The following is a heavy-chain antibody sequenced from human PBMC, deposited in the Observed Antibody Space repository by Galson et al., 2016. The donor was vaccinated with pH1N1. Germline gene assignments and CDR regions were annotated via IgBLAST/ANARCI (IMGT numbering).Heavy chain of an antibody. V-gene: IGHV1-69*13. CDR2: IIPIYGIA. J-gene: IGHJ6*02. CDR1: GGSFAKYA. D-gene: IGHD1-1*01. CDR3: ARPGRTETTKEGFAWGYGMDV. Sequence: SVKVSCKASGGSFAKYAVSWVRQAPGQGLEWMGRIIPIYGIANYAQKFQGRVTITADEYTTTVYMELNSLISEDTAIYYCARPGRTETTKEGFAWGYGMDVWGQGTTVTVSS.